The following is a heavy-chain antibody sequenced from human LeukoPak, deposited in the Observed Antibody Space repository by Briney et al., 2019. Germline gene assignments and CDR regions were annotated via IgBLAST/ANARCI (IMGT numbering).Heavy chain of an antibody. CDR2: IIPIFGTA. V-gene: IGHV1-69*05. J-gene: IGHJ5*02. CDR3: ARTRIDSSGWYWFDP. D-gene: IGHD6-19*01. CDR1: GGTFSSYA. Sequence: SVKVSCKVSGGTFSSYAISWVRQAPGQGLEWMGGIIPIFGTANYAQKFQGRVTITTDESTSTAYMELSSLRSEDTAVYYCARTRIDSSGWYWFDPWGQGTLVTVSS.